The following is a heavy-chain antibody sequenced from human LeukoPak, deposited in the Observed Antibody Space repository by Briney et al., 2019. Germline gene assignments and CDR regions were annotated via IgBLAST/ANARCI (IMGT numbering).Heavy chain of an antibody. CDR1: GGSITSYY. CDR3: ARPGPQGYSHYMDV. Sequence: PSETLSLTCTVSGGSITSYYWSWIRQPPGKGLEWIGYIYYSGSTNYNPSLKSRVTISVDTSKNQFSLKLSSVTAADTAVYYCARPGPQGYSHYMDVWGKGTTVTASS. D-gene: IGHD6-13*01. J-gene: IGHJ6*03. CDR2: IYYSGST. V-gene: IGHV4-59*08.